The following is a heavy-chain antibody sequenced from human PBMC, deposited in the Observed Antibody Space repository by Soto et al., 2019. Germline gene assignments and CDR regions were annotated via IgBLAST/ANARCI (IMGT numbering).Heavy chain of an antibody. J-gene: IGHJ5*02. CDR1: GFFIRDNYF. Sequence: SETLSLTCAVSGFFIRDNYFWGWIRQPPGKGLEWLGSIYHDGNTRYNPSLKSRVTISVDTSKNEFTLRVTSVTAADTAVYFCAKDSGGLDPWSQGTLVTVSS. V-gene: IGHV4-38-2*02. CDR2: IYHDGNT. CDR3: AKDSGGLDP. D-gene: IGHD6-25*01.